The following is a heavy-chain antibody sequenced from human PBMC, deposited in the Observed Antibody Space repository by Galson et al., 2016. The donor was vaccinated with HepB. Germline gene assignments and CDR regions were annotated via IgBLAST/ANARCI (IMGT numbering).Heavy chain of an antibody. D-gene: IGHD6-13*01. CDR3: ARRARAAGGLSPAFDF. CDR1: GGSVSSGNFY. CDR2: VSHTGST. V-gene: IGHV4-39*07. Sequence: SETLSLTCTVCGGSVSSGNFYWSWIRQPPGQGLEWIGSVSHTGSTYYNPSLRGRVTFSVDTSKNQFSLKLTSMTAADTAVYFCARRARAAGGLSPAFDFWGQGTLVTVSS. J-gene: IGHJ3*01.